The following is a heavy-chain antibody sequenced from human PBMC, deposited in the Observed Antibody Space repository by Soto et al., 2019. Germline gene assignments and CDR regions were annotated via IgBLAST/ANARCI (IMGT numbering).Heavy chain of an antibody. Sequence: PGGSLRLSCAASRFTFSNAWMSWVRQAPGKGLEWVGRIKSKTDGGTTDYAAPVKGRFTISRDDSRNTLHLQMNSLKTEDTAVYYCTTEDATPYDFWSGYYGALDYWGQGTLVTVCS. D-gene: IGHD3-3*01. CDR2: IKSKTDGGTT. CDR1: RFTFSNAW. J-gene: IGHJ4*02. CDR3: TTEDATPYDFWSGYYGALDY. V-gene: IGHV3-15*01.